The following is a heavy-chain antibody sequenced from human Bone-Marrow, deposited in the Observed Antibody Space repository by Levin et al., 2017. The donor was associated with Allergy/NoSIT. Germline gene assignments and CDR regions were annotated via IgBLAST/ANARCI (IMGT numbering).Heavy chain of an antibody. V-gene: IGHV3-23*01. CDR1: GFTFSSYA. CDR2: ISGSGGST. D-gene: IGHD6-6*01. CDR3: AKDHEQLVEGGYFDY. J-gene: IGHJ4*02. Sequence: PSETLSLTCAASGFTFSSYAMSWVRQAPGKGLEWVSAISGSGGSTYYADSVKGRFTISRDNSKNTLYLQMNSLRAEDTAVYYCAKDHEQLVEGGYFDYWGQGTLVTVSS.